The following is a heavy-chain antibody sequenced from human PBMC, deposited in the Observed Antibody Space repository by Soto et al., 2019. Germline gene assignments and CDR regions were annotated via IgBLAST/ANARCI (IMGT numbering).Heavy chain of an antibody. D-gene: IGHD2-2*01. CDR2: ISYDGSNK. V-gene: IGHV3-30-3*01. CDR3: ARVRVPAAISADYYYGMDV. CDR1: GFTFSSYA. Sequence: QVQLVESGGGVVQPGRSLRLSCAASGFTFSSYAMHWVRQAPGKGLEWVAVISYDGSNKYYADSVKGRFTISRDNSKNTLYLQMNSLRAEDKAVYYCARVRVPAAISADYYYGMDVWGQGTTVTVSS. J-gene: IGHJ6*02.